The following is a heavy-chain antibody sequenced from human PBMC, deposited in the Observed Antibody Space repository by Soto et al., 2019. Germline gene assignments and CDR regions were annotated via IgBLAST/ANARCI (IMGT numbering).Heavy chain of an antibody. Sequence: QVQLVESGGGVVQPGRSLRLSCAASGFTFSSYGMHWVRQAPGKGLEWVAVIWYDGSNKYYADSVKGRFTISRDNSKNTLYLQMNSLRAEDTAVYYCARDRGVVVPAANVFDYWGQGTLVTVSS. CDR2: IWYDGSNK. CDR3: ARDRGVVVPAANVFDY. J-gene: IGHJ4*02. V-gene: IGHV3-33*01. D-gene: IGHD2-2*01. CDR1: GFTFSSYG.